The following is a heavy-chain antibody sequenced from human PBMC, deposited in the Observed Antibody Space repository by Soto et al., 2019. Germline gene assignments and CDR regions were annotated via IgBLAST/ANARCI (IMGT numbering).Heavy chain of an antibody. J-gene: IGHJ5*02. CDR1: GGSISSGGYY. CDR3: AREGKGRGGTTPT. D-gene: IGHD1-1*01. Sequence: QVQLQESGPGLVKPSQTLSLTCTVSGGSISSGGYYWSWIRQHPGKGLEWIGYIYYSGSTYYNPSLKSRVTISVDTSKNQFSLKLSSVTAADKAVYYCAREGKGRGGTTPTWGQGTLVTVSS. V-gene: IGHV4-31*03. CDR2: IYYSGST.